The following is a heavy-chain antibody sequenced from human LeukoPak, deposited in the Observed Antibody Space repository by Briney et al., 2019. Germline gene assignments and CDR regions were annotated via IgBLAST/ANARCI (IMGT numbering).Heavy chain of an antibody. V-gene: IGHV4-39*07. CDR3: AREGMVRGVIADY. CDR1: GGSISSSSYY. Sequence: PSETLSLTCTVSGGSISSSSYYWGWIRQPPGKGLEWIGSIYYSGSTYYNPSLKSRVTISVDTSKNQFSLKLSSVTAADTAVYYCAREGMVRGVIADYWGQGTLVTVSS. D-gene: IGHD3-10*01. J-gene: IGHJ4*02. CDR2: IYYSGST.